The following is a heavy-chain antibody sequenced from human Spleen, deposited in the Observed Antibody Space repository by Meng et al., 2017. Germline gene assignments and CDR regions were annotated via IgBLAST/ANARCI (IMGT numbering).Heavy chain of an antibody. D-gene: IGHD2-15*01. Sequence: QVQLVQSGAGGKEPGASVKVPCKASGYTFTSYYIHWVRQAPGQGLEWMGIINSSGGATSYAQKFQGRVTMTRDTSTSTVHMELSSLRSEDTAVYYCARVGYCSGGSCYSYFDYWGQGTLVTVSS. CDR2: INSSGGAT. J-gene: IGHJ4*02. V-gene: IGHV1-46*01. CDR1: GYTFTSYY. CDR3: ARVGYCSGGSCYSYFDY.